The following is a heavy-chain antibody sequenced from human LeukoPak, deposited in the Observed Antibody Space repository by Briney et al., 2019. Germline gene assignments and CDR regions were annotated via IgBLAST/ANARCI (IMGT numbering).Heavy chain of an antibody. CDR1: SRSLSSYY. D-gene: IGHD6-13*01. J-gene: IGHJ4*02. CDR2: FHYSGST. CDR3: ARGGGGSWYGTVDY. V-gene: IGHV4-59*01. Sequence: PSETLSLTCTVASRSLSSYYSKWIRQPPGKGREWIGYFHYSGSTNYNPSLKSRVTISVDTSKNQFSLKLSSVTAADTAMYYCARGGGGSWYGTVDYWGQGTLVTVSS.